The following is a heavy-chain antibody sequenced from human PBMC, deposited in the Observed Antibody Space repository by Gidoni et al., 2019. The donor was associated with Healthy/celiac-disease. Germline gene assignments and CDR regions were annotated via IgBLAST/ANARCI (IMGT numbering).Heavy chain of an antibody. CDR3: ARPPGRKLLRIDHLGVS. Sequence: QVQLVESGGGLVKPGGSLRLSCAASGFPFIAYYMSWIRQAPGKGLEWVSYISSSGSTIYYADSVKGRFTISRDNAKNSLYLQMNSLRAEDTAVYYCARPPGRKLLRIDHLGVSWGQGTLVTVSS. CDR1: GFPFIAYY. J-gene: IGHJ5*02. CDR2: ISSSGSTI. V-gene: IGHV3-11*01. D-gene: IGHD3-22*01.